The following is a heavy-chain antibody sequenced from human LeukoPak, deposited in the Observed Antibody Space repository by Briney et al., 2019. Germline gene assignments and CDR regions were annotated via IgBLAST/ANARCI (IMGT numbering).Heavy chain of an antibody. CDR2: ISFDGTNK. CDR1: GVTLSNYA. Sequence: GGSLRLSCTASGVTLSNYAMHWVRRPPGRGLEWVAVISFDGTNKYYGDSLEGRFSVSRDNSKNTLYLQMNSLRPDDTAMYYCATDYGDYEPIDYWGQGTLVTVSS. V-gene: IGHV3-30*04. D-gene: IGHD4-17*01. CDR3: ATDYGDYEPIDY. J-gene: IGHJ4*02.